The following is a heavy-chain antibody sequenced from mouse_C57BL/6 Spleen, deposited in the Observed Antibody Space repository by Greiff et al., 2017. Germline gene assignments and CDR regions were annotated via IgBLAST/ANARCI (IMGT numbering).Heavy chain of an antibody. J-gene: IGHJ3*01. Sequence: EVKLVESGGGLVKPGGSLKLSCAASGFTFSSYTMSWVSQTPEQRLEWVATISGGGGNTYSPDSVKGRFTISRDNAKNTLYMQMSSLRSEDTALDYCARQGVYDGPPFAYWGQGTLVTVSA. D-gene: IGHD2-3*01. V-gene: IGHV5-9*01. CDR2: ISGGGGNT. CDR3: ARQGVYDGPPFAY. CDR1: GFTFSSYT.